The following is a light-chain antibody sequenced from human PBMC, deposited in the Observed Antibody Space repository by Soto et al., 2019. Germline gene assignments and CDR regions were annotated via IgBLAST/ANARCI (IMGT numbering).Light chain of an antibody. CDR1: QSISDT. J-gene: IGKJ1*01. Sequence: EIVMTQSPATLSVSPGGRATLSCRASQSISDTLAWYQQKPGQAPRLLIYSASRRATGFPGRFSGSGSGTDFTLTISSLQSEDLAVYYCQPYNNWPCTFGQGTKVDNK. CDR2: SAS. CDR3: QPYNNWPCT. V-gene: IGKV3-15*01.